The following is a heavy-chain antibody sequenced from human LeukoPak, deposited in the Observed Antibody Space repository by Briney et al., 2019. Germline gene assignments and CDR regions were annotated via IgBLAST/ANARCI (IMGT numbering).Heavy chain of an antibody. V-gene: IGHV3-33*06. Sequence: RGPLRLSCAPSGYTFNFYDMHCLRRAPGKALGGVADIRCDGSNTYYADSVKGRFTISRDNSKNALYLQMNSLRAEDTAVYYCTKHPASRYTSSWYWGRGILVTVAS. CDR2: IRCDGSNT. J-gene: IGHJ4*02. CDR3: TKHPASRYTSSWY. CDR1: GYTFNFYD. D-gene: IGHD6-13*01.